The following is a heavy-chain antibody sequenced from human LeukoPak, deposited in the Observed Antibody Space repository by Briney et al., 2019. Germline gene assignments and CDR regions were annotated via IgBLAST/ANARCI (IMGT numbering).Heavy chain of an antibody. D-gene: IGHD2-2*02. Sequence: SVKVSCKASGDTFTTYAFSWVRQAPGKGLEWMGGVIPVFGTADYAQKFQGKVSITADESTNMAYMELHSLRFEDTAVYYCARAAINVRVYYFDSWGQGTLVTGSS. V-gene: IGHV1-69*13. CDR1: GDTFTTYA. J-gene: IGHJ4*02. CDR2: VIPVFGTA. CDR3: ARAAINVRVYYFDS.